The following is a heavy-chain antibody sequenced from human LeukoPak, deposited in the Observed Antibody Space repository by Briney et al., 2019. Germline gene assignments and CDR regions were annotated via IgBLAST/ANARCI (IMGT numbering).Heavy chain of an antibody. CDR1: GGSFSGYY. D-gene: IGHD4-17*01. V-gene: IGHV4-34*01. Sequence: NTSETLSLTCAVYGGSFSGYYWSWIRQPPGKGLEWIGEINHSGSTNYNPSLKSRVTISVDTSKNQFSLKLSSVTAADTAVYYCARALVRRSASINYGDPGYWGQGTLVTVSS. CDR3: ARALVRRSASINYGDPGY. CDR2: INHSGST. J-gene: IGHJ4*02.